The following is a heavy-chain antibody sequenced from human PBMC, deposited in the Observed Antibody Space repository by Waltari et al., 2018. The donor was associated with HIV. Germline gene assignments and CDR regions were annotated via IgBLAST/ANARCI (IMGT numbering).Heavy chain of an antibody. J-gene: IGHJ6*02. CDR2: IIPAFGTA. Sequence: QVQLVQSGAEVKKPGSSVRVSCKVSGGTFSSHAINWVRQAPRQGLEWMGGIIPAFGTANYAERFQGRVTITADEYTSTAYMDLSSLRSEDTAVYFCARDHRGNKLLYGMDVWGQGTTVTV. V-gene: IGHV1-69*01. CDR3: ARDHRGNKLLYGMDV. CDR1: GGTFSSHA.